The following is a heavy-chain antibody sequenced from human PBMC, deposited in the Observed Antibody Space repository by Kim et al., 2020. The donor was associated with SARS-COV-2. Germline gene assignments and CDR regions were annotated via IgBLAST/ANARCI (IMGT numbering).Heavy chain of an antibody. Sequence: KFQGRVTITADESTSTAYMELSSLRSEDTAVYYCARRTTVTHYYYYGMDVWGQGTTVTVSS. CDR3: ARRTTVTHYYYYGMDV. V-gene: IGHV1-69*01. J-gene: IGHJ6*02. D-gene: IGHD4-17*01.